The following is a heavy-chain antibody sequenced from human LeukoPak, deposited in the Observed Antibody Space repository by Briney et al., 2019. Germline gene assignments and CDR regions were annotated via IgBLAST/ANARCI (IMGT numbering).Heavy chain of an antibody. V-gene: IGHV1-24*01. Sequence: ASVKVSCKAGYTLTELSMHWVRQAPGKGLEWMGGFDPEDGETIYAQKFQGRVTMTEDTSTDTAYMELSSLRSEDTAVYYCATVSFSGSHDAFDIWGQGTMVTVSS. CDR1: GYTLTELS. J-gene: IGHJ3*02. D-gene: IGHD3-22*01. CDR2: FDPEDGET. CDR3: ATVSFSGSHDAFDI.